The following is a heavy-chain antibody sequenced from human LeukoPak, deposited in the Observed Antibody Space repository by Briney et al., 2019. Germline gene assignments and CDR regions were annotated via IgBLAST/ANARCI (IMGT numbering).Heavy chain of an antibody. Sequence: GRIYTSGSTNYNPSLKSRVTMSVDTSKNQFSLKLSSVTAADTAVYYCARGSRWAAAEPFDIWGQGTMVTVSS. D-gene: IGHD6-13*01. CDR3: ARGSRWAAAEPFDI. V-gene: IGHV4-4*07. CDR2: IYTSGST. J-gene: IGHJ3*02.